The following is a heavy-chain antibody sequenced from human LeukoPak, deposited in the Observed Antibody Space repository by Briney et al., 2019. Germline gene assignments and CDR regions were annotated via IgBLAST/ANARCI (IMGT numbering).Heavy chain of an antibody. D-gene: IGHD6-13*01. CDR3: ARRVSSSNDY. J-gene: IGHJ4*02. CDR1: GYSFTSYC. V-gene: IGHV5-10-1*01. CDR2: IDPSDSYT. Sequence: GESLKISCKGSGYSFTSYCISWVRQMPGKGLEWMGRIDPSDSYTNYSPSFQGHVTISADKSISTAYLQWSSLKASDTAMYYCARRVSSSNDYWGQGTLVTVSS.